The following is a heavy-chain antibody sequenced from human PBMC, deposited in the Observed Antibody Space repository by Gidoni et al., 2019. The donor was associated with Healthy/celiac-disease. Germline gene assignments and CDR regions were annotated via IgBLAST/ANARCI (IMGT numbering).Heavy chain of an antibody. Sequence: EVQLVQSGAEVTKPGESLKISCKGSGYSFTSYWIGWVRQMPGKGLEWMGIIYPGDSDTRYSPSFQGQVTISADKSISTAYLQWSSLKASDTAMYYCARTGYCSGGSCSLYNWFDPWGQGTLVTVSS. D-gene: IGHD2-15*01. V-gene: IGHV5-51*03. CDR2: IYPGDSDT. CDR1: GYSFTSYW. CDR3: ARTGYCSGGSCSLYNWFDP. J-gene: IGHJ5*02.